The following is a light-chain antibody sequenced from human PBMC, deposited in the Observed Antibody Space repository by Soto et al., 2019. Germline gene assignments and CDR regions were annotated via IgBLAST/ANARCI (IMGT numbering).Light chain of an antibody. CDR3: SSYTSSSTPFV. CDR2: DVS. V-gene: IGLV2-14*03. J-gene: IGLJ1*01. CDR1: SSDIGGYNY. Sequence: ALTQPASVSGSPGQSITISCTRTSSDIGGYNYVSWYQRHPGKAPKLMIYDVSDRPSGVSNRFSGSKSGNTASLTISGLQAEDEADYFCSSYTSSSTPFVFGTGTKVTVL.